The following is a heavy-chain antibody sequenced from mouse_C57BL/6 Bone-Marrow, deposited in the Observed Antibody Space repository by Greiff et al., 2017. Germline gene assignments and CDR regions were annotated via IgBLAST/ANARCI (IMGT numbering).Heavy chain of an antibody. V-gene: IGHV5-6*01. CDR2: ISSGGSYT. J-gene: IGHJ2*01. Sequence: VQLKESGGDLVKPGGSLKLSCAASGFTFSSYGMSWVRQTPDKRLEWVATISSGGSYTYYPDSVKGRFTIARDNAKNTLYLQMSSLKSEDTAMYYGARRGLLRLFDYWGQGTTLTVSS. CDR1: GFTFSSYG. CDR3: ARRGLLRLFDY. D-gene: IGHD1-2*01.